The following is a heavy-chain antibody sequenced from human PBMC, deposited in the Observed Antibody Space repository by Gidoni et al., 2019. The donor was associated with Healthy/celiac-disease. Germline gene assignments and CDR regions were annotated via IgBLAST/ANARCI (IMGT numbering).Heavy chain of an antibody. CDR3: ARGHIAVAGTLDY. CDR2: INHSGST. CDR1: GGSFSGYY. Sequence: QVQLQQWGAGLLKPSETLSLTCAVYGGSFSGYYWSWIRQPPGKGLEWIGEINHSGSTNYNPSLKSRVTISVDTSKNQFSLKLSSVTAADTAVYYCARGHIAVAGTLDYWGQGTLVTVSS. J-gene: IGHJ4*02. V-gene: IGHV4-34*01. D-gene: IGHD6-19*01.